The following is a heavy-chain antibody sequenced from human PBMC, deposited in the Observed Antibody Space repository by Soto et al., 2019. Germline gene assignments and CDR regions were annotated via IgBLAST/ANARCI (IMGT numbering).Heavy chain of an antibody. CDR3: AMVDVYVTPSPQDV. CDR2: INTYNGNT. CDR1: GYTFTRYG. Sequence: QVQLVQSGAEVKNPGASVKVSCKASGYTFTRYGIGWARQAPGQGLEWMGWINTYNGNTNYAQNGQGRVTLTTDTSPSTAYRELRSLRSNDTAIYYCAMVDVYVTPSPQDVWGQGTTVIVSS. J-gene: IGHJ6*02. V-gene: IGHV1-18*01. D-gene: IGHD3-16*01.